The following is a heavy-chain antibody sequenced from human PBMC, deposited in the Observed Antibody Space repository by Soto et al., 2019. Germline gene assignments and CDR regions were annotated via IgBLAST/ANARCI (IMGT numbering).Heavy chain of an antibody. D-gene: IGHD3-16*01. V-gene: IGHV3-64D*06. CDR1: GFTFSSYA. CDR3: LKDKTPTNFYDYVWGSPYYFDY. Sequence: GGSLRLSCSASGFTFSSYAMHWVRQAPGKGLEYVSAISSNGGSTYYADSVKGRFTISRDNSKNTLYLQMSSLRAEDTAVYYCLKDKTPTNFYDYVWGSPYYFDYWGQGTLVTVSS. J-gene: IGHJ4*02. CDR2: ISSNGGST.